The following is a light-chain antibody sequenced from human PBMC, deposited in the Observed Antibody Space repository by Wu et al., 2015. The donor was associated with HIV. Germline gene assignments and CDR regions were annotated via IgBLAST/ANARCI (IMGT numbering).Light chain of an antibody. CDR1: QNVNTY. V-gene: IGKV3-11*01. CDR3: QQRSNWLGT. Sequence: DIVLTQSPATLSLSPGERATLSCRASQNVNTYLAWYQQKPGQAPRLLIYDASTRATGIPARFTGSGSGIDFTLTISSLEPEDFAIYYCQQRSNWLGTFGQGTRVEIK. CDR2: DAS. J-gene: IGKJ1*01.